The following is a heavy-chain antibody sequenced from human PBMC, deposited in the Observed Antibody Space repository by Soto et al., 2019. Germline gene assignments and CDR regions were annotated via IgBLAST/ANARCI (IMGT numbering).Heavy chain of an antibody. Sequence: QLQLQESGPGLVKPSETLSLTCTVSGGSISSSSYYWGWIRQPPGKGLEWIGSIYYSGSTYYNPSLKSRVTISVDTSKNQCSLKLSSVTAADTAVYYCARQNIVATIVGDYFDYWGQGTLVTVSS. CDR3: ARQNIVATIVGDYFDY. CDR1: GGSISSSSYY. J-gene: IGHJ4*02. D-gene: IGHD5-12*01. CDR2: IYYSGST. V-gene: IGHV4-39*01.